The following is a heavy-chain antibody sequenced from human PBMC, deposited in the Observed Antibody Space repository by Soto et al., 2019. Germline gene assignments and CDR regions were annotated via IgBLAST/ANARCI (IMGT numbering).Heavy chain of an antibody. J-gene: IGHJ3*02. CDR3: ARVDGEWLRSFYAFDI. D-gene: IGHD5-12*01. Sequence: SETLSLTCTVSGGSISSYYWSWIRQPPGKGLEWIGYIYYSGSTNYNPSLKSRVTISVDTSKNQFSLKLSSVTAADTAVYYCARVDGEWLRSFYAFDIWGQGTMVTVSS. CDR1: GGSISSYY. V-gene: IGHV4-59*01. CDR2: IYYSGST.